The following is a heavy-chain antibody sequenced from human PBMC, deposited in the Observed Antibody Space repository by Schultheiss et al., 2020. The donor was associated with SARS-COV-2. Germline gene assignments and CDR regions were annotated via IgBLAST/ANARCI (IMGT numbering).Heavy chain of an antibody. J-gene: IGHJ5*02. CDR3: ARVGGFDWLAFDP. V-gene: IGHV4-34*01. CDR2: IYHSGST. D-gene: IGHD3-9*01. Sequence: SETLSLTCAVYGGSFSGYYWSWIRQHPGKGLEWIGYIYHSGSTYYNPSLKSRVTISVDTSKNQFSLKLSSVTAADTAVYYCARVGGFDWLAFDPWGQGTLVTVSS. CDR1: GGSFSGYY.